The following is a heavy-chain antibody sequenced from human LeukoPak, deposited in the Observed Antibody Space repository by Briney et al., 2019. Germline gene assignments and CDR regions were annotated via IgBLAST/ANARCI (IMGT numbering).Heavy chain of an antibody. Sequence: NSSETLSLTCAVYGGSFSGYYWSWIRQPPGKGLEGIGYIYYGGTTNYNPSRKSRVTMLQDTSKRQLSLKLSSVTAADTAVYYCAGAYYYGSGIGYWGQGTLVTVSS. CDR3: AGAYYYGSGIGY. V-gene: IGHV4-59*01. CDR2: IYYGGTT. D-gene: IGHD3-10*01. J-gene: IGHJ4*02. CDR1: GGSFSGYY.